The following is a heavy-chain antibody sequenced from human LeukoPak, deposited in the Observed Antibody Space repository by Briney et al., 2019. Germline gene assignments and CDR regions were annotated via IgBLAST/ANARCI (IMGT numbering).Heavy chain of an antibody. D-gene: IGHD1-26*01. Sequence: PSATLSLTCPVSGGSISSSNYYWGWIRQPPGKGLEWIGSIYYSGSTYYNPSLKSRVTISVDTSKNQFSLKLSSVTAADTAVYYCASPSGTYYSRFHYWGQGALVTVSS. CDR2: IYYSGST. CDR1: GGSISSSNYY. V-gene: IGHV4-39*01. CDR3: ASPSGTYYSRFHY. J-gene: IGHJ4*02.